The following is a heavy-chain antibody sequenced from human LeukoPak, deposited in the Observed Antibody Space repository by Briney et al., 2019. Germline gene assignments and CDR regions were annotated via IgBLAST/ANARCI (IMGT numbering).Heavy chain of an antibody. D-gene: IGHD3/OR15-3a*01. V-gene: IGHV1-8*01. J-gene: IGHJ6*03. CDR2: MNPNSGNT. Sequence: ASVKVSCKASGYTFTSYDINWVRQATGQGLEWMGWMNPNSGNTGYAQNFLGRVTMTKNTSITTAYMELSSLRSEDTAVYYCARALSWTTNSYYYMDVWGKGTTVTVSS. CDR1: GYTFTSYD. CDR3: ARALSWTTNSYYYMDV.